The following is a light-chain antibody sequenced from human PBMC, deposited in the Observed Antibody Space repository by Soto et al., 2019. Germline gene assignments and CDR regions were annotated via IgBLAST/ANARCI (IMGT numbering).Light chain of an antibody. CDR1: QGISSY. Sequence: AIRMTQSPSSLSASTGDRVTITCRASQGISSYLAWYQQKPGKAPKLXIYAASTLPSGVLSRFSGSGSGTDFTLTISCLQSEDFAAYYCQQLNGSPITFGQGTRLEIK. V-gene: IGKV1-8*01. J-gene: IGKJ5*01. CDR3: QQLNGSPIT. CDR2: AAS.